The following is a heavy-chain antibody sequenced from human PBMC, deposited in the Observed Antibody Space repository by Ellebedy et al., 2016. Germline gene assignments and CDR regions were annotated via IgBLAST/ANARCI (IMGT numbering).Heavy chain of an antibody. J-gene: IGHJ4*01. D-gene: IGHD5-24*01. CDR3: ARDRGAEGYRDFDY. CDR2: ISSSSSYI. Sequence: GESLKISXAASGFTFSSYSMNWVRQAPGKGLEWVSSISSSSSYIYYADSVKGRFTISRDNAKNSLYLQMNSLRAEDTAVYYCARDRGAEGYRDFDYWGQGTLVTVSS. CDR1: GFTFSSYS. V-gene: IGHV3-21*01.